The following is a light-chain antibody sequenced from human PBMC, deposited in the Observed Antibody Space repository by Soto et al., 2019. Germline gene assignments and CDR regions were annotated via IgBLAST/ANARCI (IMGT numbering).Light chain of an antibody. CDR3: AAWDDSLNGYV. J-gene: IGLJ1*01. Sequence: QSVLTQPPSASGTPGQRVTISCSGSSSNIGSNTVNWFLQLPGTAPKLLIYSNDQRPSGVPDRFSGSKSGTSASLAISGLQSEDEADYYCAAWDDSLNGYVFGTGTEVTVL. V-gene: IGLV1-44*01. CDR1: SSNIGSNT. CDR2: SND.